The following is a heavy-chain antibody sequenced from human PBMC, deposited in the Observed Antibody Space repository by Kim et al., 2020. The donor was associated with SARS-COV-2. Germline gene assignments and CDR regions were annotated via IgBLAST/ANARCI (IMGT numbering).Heavy chain of an antibody. Sequence: GGSLRLSCAASGVIFSSYGMSWVRQAPGKGLEWVAGLSGNGVNTFYADSARGRCTISRDNARDTLYLQMRSLRADDAAAYYCAKGLGYSGYGGLDHWG. D-gene: IGHD5-12*01. CDR2: LSGNGVNT. CDR3: AKGLGYSGYGGLDH. J-gene: IGHJ4*01. V-gene: IGHV3-23*01. CDR1: GVIFSSYG.